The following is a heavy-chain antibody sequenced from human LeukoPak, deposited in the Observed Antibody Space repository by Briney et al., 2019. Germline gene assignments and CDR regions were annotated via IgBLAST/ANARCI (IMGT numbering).Heavy chain of an antibody. V-gene: IGHV1-8*01. CDR2: MNPNSGNT. D-gene: IGHD4-17*01. CDR3: ARGQLYGDYLLDWFDP. CDR1: GYTFTSYD. Sequence: GASVKVSCKASGYTFTSYDISWVRQATGQGLEWMGWMNPNSGNTGYAQKFQGRVTMTRNTSIGTAYMELSSLRSEDTAVYYCARGQLYGDYLLDWFDPWGQGTLVTVSS. J-gene: IGHJ5*02.